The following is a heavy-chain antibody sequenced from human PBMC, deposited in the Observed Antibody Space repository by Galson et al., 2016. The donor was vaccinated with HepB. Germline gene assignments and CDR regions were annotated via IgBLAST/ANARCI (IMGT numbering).Heavy chain of an antibody. Sequence: SLRLSCAASGFALSGSGLNWVRQAPGKGLQWISYISSRVSPIYYADSVKGRFTISRDNAKSSVYLQMNNLRDEDTGVYYCARELVRSAFDLWGQGTMVTVSS. CDR1: GFALSGSG. D-gene: IGHD6-6*01. CDR2: ISSRVSPI. V-gene: IGHV3-48*02. CDR3: ARELVRSAFDL. J-gene: IGHJ3*01.